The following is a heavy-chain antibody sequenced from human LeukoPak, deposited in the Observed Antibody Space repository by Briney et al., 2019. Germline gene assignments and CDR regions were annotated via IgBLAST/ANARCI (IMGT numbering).Heavy chain of an antibody. CDR2: INGRGDDA. V-gene: IGHV3-23*01. Sequence: GGSVRLSCAAFSGFAMSWVRQAPGKGLEWVSAINGRGDDAYYPDAVKGRFTISRDNSNNTLYLQMNSLRAKDTTVYCCAKGHRSSSSFFDSWGQGLLVTVSS. CDR3: AKGHRSSSSFFDS. D-gene: IGHD6-19*01. CDR1: SGFA. J-gene: IGHJ4*02.